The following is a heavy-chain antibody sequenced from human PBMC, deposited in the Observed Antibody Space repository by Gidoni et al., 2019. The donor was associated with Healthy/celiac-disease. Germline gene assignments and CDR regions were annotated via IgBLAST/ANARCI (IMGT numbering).Heavy chain of an antibody. CDR2: IIPIFGTA. V-gene: IGHV1-69*01. D-gene: IGHD6-6*01. CDR1: GATFSSYA. J-gene: IGHJ6*02. CDR3: ARDHQNEYSSSFSV. Sequence: QVQLVQSGAEVKKPGSSVKVSCKASGATFSSYAISWVRQAPGQGLEWMGGIIPIFGTANYAQKFQGRVTITADESTSTAYMELSSLRSEDTAVYYCARDHQNEYSSSFSVWGQGTTVTVSS.